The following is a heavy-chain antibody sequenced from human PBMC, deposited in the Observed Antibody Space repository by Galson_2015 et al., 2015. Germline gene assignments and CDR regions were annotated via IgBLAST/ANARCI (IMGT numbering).Heavy chain of an antibody. CDR2: ILSDGYRK. CDR1: GFTFSTSA. V-gene: IGHV3-30-3*01. Sequence: SLRLSCAASGFTFSTSAMHWVRQAPGKGLEWLAVILSDGYRKFYLDSVKGRFTISRDSSKNTLYLQMDSLRGEETAVYYCAREGAGTGSTGIDYWGQGTLVTVSS. D-gene: IGHD3/OR15-3a*01. J-gene: IGHJ4*02. CDR3: AREGAGTGSTGIDY.